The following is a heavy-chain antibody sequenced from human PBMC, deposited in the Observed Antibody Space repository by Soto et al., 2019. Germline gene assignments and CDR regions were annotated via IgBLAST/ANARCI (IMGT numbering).Heavy chain of an antibody. CDR3: ARTDYLFSTLTYYFDY. Sequence: GASVKVSCKASGYTFTVYYVNCARQAPGQGLEWMGWINPDNGVPNYAQKFQGRVTLSRDTSINTAYMELSRLTSDDTAMYYCARTDYLFSTLTYYFDYWGQGTLVTVSS. D-gene: IGHD3-16*01. J-gene: IGHJ4*02. CDR2: INPDNGVP. CDR1: GYTFTVYY. V-gene: IGHV1-2*02.